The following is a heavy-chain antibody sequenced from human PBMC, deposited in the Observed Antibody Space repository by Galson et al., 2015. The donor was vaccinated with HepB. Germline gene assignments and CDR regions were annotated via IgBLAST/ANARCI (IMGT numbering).Heavy chain of an antibody. D-gene: IGHD2-21*02. CDR2: IYPGDSDT. Sequence: QSGAEVKKPGESLKISCKGSGYSFTSYWIGWVRQMPGKGLEWMGIIYPGDSDTRYSPSFQGQVTISADKSISTAYLQWSSLKASDTAMYYCARQDGYCGGDCYWPAFDIWGQGTMVTVSS. CDR3: ARQDGYCGGDCYWPAFDI. CDR1: GYSFTSYW. V-gene: IGHV5-51*01. J-gene: IGHJ3*02.